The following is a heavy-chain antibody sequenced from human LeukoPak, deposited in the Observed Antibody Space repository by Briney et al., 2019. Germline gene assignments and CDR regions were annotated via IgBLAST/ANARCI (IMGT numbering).Heavy chain of an antibody. Sequence: SETLSLTCAVYGGSFSGYYWSWIRQPPGKGLEWIGEINHSGSTNYNPSLKSRVTISVDTSKNQFSLKLSSVTAADTAVYYCARSEYYYGSGSYYSDYWGQGTLATVSS. CDR1: GGSFSGYY. CDR2: INHSGST. V-gene: IGHV4-34*01. CDR3: ARSEYYYGSGSYYSDY. D-gene: IGHD3-10*01. J-gene: IGHJ4*02.